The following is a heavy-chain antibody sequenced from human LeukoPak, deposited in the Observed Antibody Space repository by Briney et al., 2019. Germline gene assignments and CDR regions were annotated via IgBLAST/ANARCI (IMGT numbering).Heavy chain of an antibody. J-gene: IGHJ4*02. D-gene: IGHD1-7*01. CDR1: GFTFDNYG. V-gene: IGHV3-20*04. CDR2: INWNGGST. CDR3: TRLSGDNWNYGENFDS. Sequence: GGSLRLSCAASGFTFDNYGLSWVRQAPGKGLEWVSGINWNGGSTGHADSVKGRFTISRDDAENTAYLQMNSLKTEDTAVYYCTRLSGDNWNYGENFDSWGQGTLVTVSS.